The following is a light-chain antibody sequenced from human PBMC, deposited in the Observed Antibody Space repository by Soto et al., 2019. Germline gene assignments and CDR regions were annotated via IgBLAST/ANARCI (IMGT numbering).Light chain of an antibody. CDR2: GAS. V-gene: IGKV3-20*01. CDR3: QQYGSSPPLT. Sequence: EVVMTQSPATLSVSRGDGAALSCRASQSVSSSYLAWYQQKPGQAPRLLIYGASSRATGIPDRFSGSGSGTDFTLTISRLEPEDFAVYYCQQYGSSPPLTFGGGTKVDIK. J-gene: IGKJ4*01. CDR1: QSVSSSY.